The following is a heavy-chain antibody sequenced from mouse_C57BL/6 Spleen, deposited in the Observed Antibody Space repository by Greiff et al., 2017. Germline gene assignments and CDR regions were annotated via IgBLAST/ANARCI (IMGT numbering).Heavy chain of an antibody. V-gene: IGHV1-9*01. D-gene: IGHD1-1*01. CDR3: ARRGYGSSPAWFAY. Sequence: QVQLQQSGAELMKPGASVKLSCKATGYTFTGYWIEWVKQRPGNGLEWIGEILPGSGSTNYNEKFKGKATFTADTTSNPAYMQLSSLTTEDSAIYYCARRGYGSSPAWFAYWGQGTLVTVSA. J-gene: IGHJ3*01. CDR1: GYTFTGYW. CDR2: ILPGSGST.